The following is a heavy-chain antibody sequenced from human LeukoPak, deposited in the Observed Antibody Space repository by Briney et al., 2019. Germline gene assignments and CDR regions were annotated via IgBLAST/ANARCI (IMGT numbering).Heavy chain of an antibody. Sequence: GGSLRLSCAASGFTVSSNYMSWVRQAPGKGLEWVSVIYSGGSTYCADSVKGRFTISRDNSKNTLYLQMNSLRAGDTAVYYCAREPKAYYDSSGANAFDIWGQGTMVTVSS. CDR1: GFTVSSNY. CDR3: AREPKAYYDSSGANAFDI. J-gene: IGHJ3*02. CDR2: IYSGGST. D-gene: IGHD3-22*01. V-gene: IGHV3-53*01.